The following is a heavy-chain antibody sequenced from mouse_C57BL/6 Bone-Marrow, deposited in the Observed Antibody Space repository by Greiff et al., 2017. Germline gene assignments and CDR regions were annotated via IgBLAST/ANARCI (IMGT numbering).Heavy chain of an antibody. CDR3: VRHDPVPYAMDY. J-gene: IGHJ4*01. CDR1: GFSFNTYA. V-gene: IGHV10-1*01. D-gene: IGHD1-1*01. CDR2: IRSKSNNYAT. Sequence: DAGGGLVQPKGSLKLSCAASGFSFNTYAMHWVRQAPGKGLEWVARIRSKSNNYATYYADSVKDRFTISRDDSESMLYLQMNNLKTEDTAMYYCVRHDPVPYAMDYWGQGTSVTVSS.